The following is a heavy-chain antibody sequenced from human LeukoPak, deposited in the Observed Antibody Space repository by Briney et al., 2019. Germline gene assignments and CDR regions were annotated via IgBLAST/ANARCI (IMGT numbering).Heavy chain of an antibody. CDR3: ARDTTLGYCSGGSCYPRYYFDY. V-gene: IGHV3-48*03. J-gene: IGHJ4*02. Sequence: GGSLRLSCAASGFTFSSYEMNWVRQAPGKGLEWVSYISSSGSTIYYADSVKGRFTISRDNAKNSLYLQMNSLRAEDTAVYYCARDTTLGYCSGGSCYPRYYFDYWGQGTLVTVSS. CDR2: ISSSGSTI. D-gene: IGHD2-15*01. CDR1: GFTFSSYE.